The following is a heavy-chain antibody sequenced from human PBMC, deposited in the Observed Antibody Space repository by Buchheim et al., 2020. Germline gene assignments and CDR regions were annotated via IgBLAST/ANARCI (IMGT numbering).Heavy chain of an antibody. CDR1: GYIFSSDW. CDR2: IHPSDSFT. V-gene: IGHV5-10-1*03. Sequence: EVQLVQSGAEVKKPGESLRISCQGSGYIFSSDWITWVRQMPGKGLEWMGRIHPSDSFTNYSPSFQGHVTISADKSISTAYLQWGSLKASDTAIYYCACQFSSVVASTGNAFNIWGQGT. J-gene: IGHJ3*02. D-gene: IGHD2-15*01. CDR3: ACQFSSVVASTGNAFNI.